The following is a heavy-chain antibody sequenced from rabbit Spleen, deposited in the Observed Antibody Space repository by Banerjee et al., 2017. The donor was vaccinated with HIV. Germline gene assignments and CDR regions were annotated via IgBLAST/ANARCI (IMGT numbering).Heavy chain of an antibody. CDR3: ARDGAGGSYFAL. Sequence: QEQLVESGGGLVQPGGSLKLSCKASGFDLSNYGVTWVRQAPGKGLEWTGYIGPVFGITYYANWVNGRFSISRENAQNTVFLQMTSLTAADTATYFCARDGAGGSYFALWGQGTLVTVS. CDR2: IGPVFGIT. J-gene: IGHJ3*01. D-gene: IGHD8-1*01. CDR1: GFDLSNYG. V-gene: IGHV1S47*01.